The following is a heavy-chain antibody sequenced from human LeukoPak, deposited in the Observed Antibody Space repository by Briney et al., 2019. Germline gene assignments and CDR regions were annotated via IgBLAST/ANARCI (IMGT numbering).Heavy chain of an antibody. CDR2: IYTSGST. CDR3: AREHCSSTSCYTNEGFDY. Sequence: SQTLSLTCTVSGGSISSGSYYSSWIRQPAGKGLEWSGRIYTSGSTNYNPSLKSRVTISVDTSKNQFSLKLSSVTAADTAVYYCAREHCSSTSCYTNEGFDYWGQGTLVTVSS. CDR1: GGSISSGSYY. J-gene: IGHJ4*02. D-gene: IGHD2-2*02. V-gene: IGHV4-61*02.